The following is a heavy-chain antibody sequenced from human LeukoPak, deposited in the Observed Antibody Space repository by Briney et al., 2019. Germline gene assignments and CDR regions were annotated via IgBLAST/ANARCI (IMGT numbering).Heavy chain of an antibody. CDR1: GYTFTGYY. CDR3: ARDVGEYCSSTDCFASHY. D-gene: IGHD2-2*01. CDR2: INPNSGGT. J-gene: IGHJ4*02. Sequence: ASVKVSCKASGYTFTGYYMHWVRQAPGQGLEWMGWINPNSGGTNYAQKFQGRVTMTRDTSISTAYMELSRLRSDDTAVYYCARDVGEYCSSTDCFASHYWGQGTLVTVSS. V-gene: IGHV1-2*02.